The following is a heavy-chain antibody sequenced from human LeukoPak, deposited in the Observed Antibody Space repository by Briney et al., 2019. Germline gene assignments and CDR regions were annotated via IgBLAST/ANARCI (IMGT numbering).Heavy chain of an antibody. J-gene: IGHJ4*02. CDR1: VGSSNSNSNH. Sequence: PSETLSLTCSVSVGSSNSNSNHWDWIRQAPGRGLEWIGIIYYSGTTSYNPSLKGRVTISVDTSNNQFSLRLSSVTAADTAVYYCARRGDILTDYAFDYWGQGTLVTVSS. V-gene: IGHV4-39*01. D-gene: IGHD3-9*01. CDR2: IYYSGTT. CDR3: ARRGDILTDYAFDY.